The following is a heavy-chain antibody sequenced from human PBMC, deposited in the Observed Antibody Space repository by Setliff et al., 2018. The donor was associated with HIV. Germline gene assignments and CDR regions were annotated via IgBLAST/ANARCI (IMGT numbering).Heavy chain of an antibody. D-gene: IGHD3-3*01. Sequence: GASVKVSCKPAGHTVSNSDIHWVRRATGQGLEWMGWMNPNSGVTGYALKFHDRVTMTRDASISTAYLELRTLTSEDTAVYYCASGKGVGGVVITDGLDVWGKVTTVTVSS. CDR1: GHTVSNSD. V-gene: IGHV1-8*02. J-gene: IGHJ6*04. CDR2: MNPNSGVT. CDR3: ASGKGVGGVVITDGLDV.